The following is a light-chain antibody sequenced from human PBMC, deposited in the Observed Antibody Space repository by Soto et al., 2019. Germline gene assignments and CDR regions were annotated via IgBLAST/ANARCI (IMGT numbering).Light chain of an antibody. V-gene: IGKV1-6*01. J-gene: IGKJ4*01. CDR3: LQDFAYPLT. Sequence: AIQMTQSPSSLSASVGDRVTITCRASQGVSNDVGWYQQKPGKAPRLLIYAASTLQSGVPSRFSGSQSATDFTLTLRSLQPEDFATYLCLQDFAYPLTFGGGTKVEIK. CDR2: AAS. CDR1: QGVSND.